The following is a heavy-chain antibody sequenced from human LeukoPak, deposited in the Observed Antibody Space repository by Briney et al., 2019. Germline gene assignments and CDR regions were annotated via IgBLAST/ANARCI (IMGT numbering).Heavy chain of an antibody. D-gene: IGHD2-15*01. Sequence: GGSLRLSCTASGFTFSDYWMTWVRQAPGKGLEWVASMKEDGSEKYYVDSVRGRFTISRDNAENSLCLQMNSLRVDDTAVYYCARARDIDYWGQGTLVTVSS. V-gene: IGHV3-7*03. CDR3: ARARDIDY. CDR1: GFTFSDYW. J-gene: IGHJ4*02. CDR2: MKEDGSEK.